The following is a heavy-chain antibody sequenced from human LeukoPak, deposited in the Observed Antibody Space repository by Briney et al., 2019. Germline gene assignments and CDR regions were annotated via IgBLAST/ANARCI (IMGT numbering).Heavy chain of an antibody. CDR2: ISSSGSTI. V-gene: IGHV3-11*01. CDR1: GFTFSDYH. Sequence: GGSLRLPCAASGFTFSDYHMSWIRQAPGKGLEWVSYISSSGSTIYYADSVKGRFTISRDNAKNSLYLQMNSLRAEDTAVYYCAQIAVVKNAFDIWGQGTMVTVSS. CDR3: AQIAVVKNAFDI. J-gene: IGHJ3*02. D-gene: IGHD4-23*01.